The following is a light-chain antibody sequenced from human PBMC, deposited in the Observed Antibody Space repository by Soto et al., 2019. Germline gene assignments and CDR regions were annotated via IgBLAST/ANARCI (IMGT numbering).Light chain of an antibody. V-gene: IGKV3D-15*01. J-gene: IGKJ1*01. Sequence: EIVMTQSPATLSVSAGERATLSYRARQSVRSNLAWYQQKPGQAPRLLIYDASTRATGIPARFSGSGSGTEFILTISSLQSEDFGVYYCQQYNSYSSFGQGTKVEIK. CDR2: DAS. CDR3: QQYNSYSS. CDR1: QSVRSN.